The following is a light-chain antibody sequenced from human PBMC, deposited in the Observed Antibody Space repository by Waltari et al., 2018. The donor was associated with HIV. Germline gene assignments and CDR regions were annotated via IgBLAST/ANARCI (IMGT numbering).Light chain of an antibody. J-gene: IGKJ4*01. CDR3: QQYNRYSH. CDR2: QAS. CDR1: ESIRRW. Sequence: ETQMTQSPSTLSASVGDRVTITCRASESIRRWLAWYQQKPGKAPKLLISQASNLENGVPSRFSGSGSETEFTLTISSLQPDDSATYYCQQYNRYSHFGGGTKVEIK. V-gene: IGKV1-5*03.